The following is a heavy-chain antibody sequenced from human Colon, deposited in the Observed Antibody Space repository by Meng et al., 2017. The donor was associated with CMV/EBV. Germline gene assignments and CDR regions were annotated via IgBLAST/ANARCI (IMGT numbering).Heavy chain of an antibody. CDR3: LRGLRFLTGYGMDV. J-gene: IGHJ6*02. V-gene: IGHV3-13*01. Sequence: GGSLRLSCTASGFIFSTYGMHWVRQATGKGLEWVAAIGTAADTYYPGSVRGRFTISRENAKNSLYLQMNSLRAGDTAVYYCLRGLRFLTGYGMDVWGQGTTVTVSS. CDR1: GFIFSTYG. CDR2: IGTAADT. D-gene: IGHD3-3*01.